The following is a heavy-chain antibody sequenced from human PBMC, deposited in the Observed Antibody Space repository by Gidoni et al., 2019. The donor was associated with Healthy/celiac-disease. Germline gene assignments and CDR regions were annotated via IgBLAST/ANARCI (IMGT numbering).Heavy chain of an antibody. Sequence: QVQLQQWGAGLLKPSETLSLTCAVYGGYFSGYYWSWIRQPPGTGLEWIGEINHSGRPNYNPALKSRVTISVDTSKNQFSLKLSSVTAADTAVYYCARRREKLASFDYWGQGTLVTVSS. CDR1: GGYFSGYY. CDR2: INHSGRP. CDR3: ARRREKLASFDY. V-gene: IGHV4-34*01. J-gene: IGHJ4*02. D-gene: IGHD1-1*01.